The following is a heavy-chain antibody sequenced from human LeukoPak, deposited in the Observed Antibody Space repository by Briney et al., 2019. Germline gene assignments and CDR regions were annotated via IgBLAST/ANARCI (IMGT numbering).Heavy chain of an antibody. D-gene: IGHD5-24*01. CDR3: VTERDGAFDN. Sequence: PGESLRLSCAASGFTFSNAWMNWVRQAPGKGLEWVGLTKGKTNGGTTHYAAPVKVRFTISRDDSKNTLYLQMNSLQIEDTAMYYCVTERDGAFDNWGQGTLVTVSS. CDR2: TKGKTNGGTT. J-gene: IGHJ4*02. V-gene: IGHV3-15*01. CDR1: GFTFSNAW.